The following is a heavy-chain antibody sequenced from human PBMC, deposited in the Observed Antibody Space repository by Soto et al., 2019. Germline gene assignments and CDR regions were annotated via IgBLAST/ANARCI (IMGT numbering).Heavy chain of an antibody. CDR1: GFTFSSYA. CDR2: ISGSGGST. D-gene: IGHD2-15*01. CDR3: AKDHLPIVVVVAATFDY. J-gene: IGHJ4*02. Sequence: GGSLRLSCAASGFTFSSYAMSWVRQAPGKGLEWVSAISGSGGSTYYADSVKGRFTISRDNSKNTLYLQMNSLRAEDTAVYYCAKDHLPIVVVVAATFDYWGQGTLVTVSS. V-gene: IGHV3-23*01.